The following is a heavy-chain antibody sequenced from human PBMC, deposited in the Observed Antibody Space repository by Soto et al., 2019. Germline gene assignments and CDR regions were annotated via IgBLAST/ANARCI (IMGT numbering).Heavy chain of an antibody. CDR3: ARKDKSGYFNWFDP. V-gene: IGHV5-51*01. Sequence: GESLKISCRTSGYKFTSSWIAWVRQMPGKGLEWMGIIFPSDSDTRYSPSFQGQVTISADRSTSAIFLQWASLKASDTAVYFCARKDKSGYFNWFDPWGQGTLVTVSS. D-gene: IGHD3-22*01. CDR1: GYKFTSSW. CDR2: IFPSDSDT. J-gene: IGHJ5*02.